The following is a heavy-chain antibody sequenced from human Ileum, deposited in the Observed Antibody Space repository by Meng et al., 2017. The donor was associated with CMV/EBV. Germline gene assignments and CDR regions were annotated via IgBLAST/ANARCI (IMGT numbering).Heavy chain of an antibody. CDR2: INHSETT. V-gene: IGHV4-34*01. CDR1: GGSFTGDY. D-gene: IGHD3-10*01. Sequence: TCAVYGGSFTGDYCSWIRQSPGKGLEWIAEINHSETTNCNPSLKSRVTISVDSFKNQCSLRLNTVTAADTAVFYCARRVGSGKYYFDFWSQGSLVTVSS. J-gene: IGHJ4*02. CDR3: ARRVGSGKYYFDF.